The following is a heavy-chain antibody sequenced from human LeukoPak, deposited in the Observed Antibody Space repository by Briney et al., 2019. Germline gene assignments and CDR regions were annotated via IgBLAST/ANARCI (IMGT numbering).Heavy chain of an antibody. CDR1: GGSFSVYY. V-gene: IGHV4-34*01. D-gene: IGHD6-13*01. Sequence: TSETLSLTCAVYGGSFSVYYWSWIPHPPEGGLEWIGEINHSGSTNYNPSLKSRVTISVDTSKNQFSLKLSSVSAADTAVYYCAREVTQGSIAAAGIDYWGQGTLVTVSS. J-gene: IGHJ4*02. CDR2: INHSGST. CDR3: AREVTQGSIAAAGIDY.